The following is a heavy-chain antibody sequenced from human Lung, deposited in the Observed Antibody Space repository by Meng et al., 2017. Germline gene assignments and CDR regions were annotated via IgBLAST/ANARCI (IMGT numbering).Heavy chain of an antibody. CDR3: VRGTPGRSYCDY. CDR1: AYAFGSYG. D-gene: IGHD3-10*01. J-gene: IGHJ4*02. V-gene: IGHV1-18*01. Sequence: LLLQSGPQVKKSGALLMPSCEASAYAFGSYGISWVRQAPGQGLEWMGWFVNYRDTYPAPKFQHRVTMTTDTLTNTVFMELRSLTPDDTAVYYCVRGTPGRSYCDYWGQGTLVTVSS. CDR2: FVNYRDT.